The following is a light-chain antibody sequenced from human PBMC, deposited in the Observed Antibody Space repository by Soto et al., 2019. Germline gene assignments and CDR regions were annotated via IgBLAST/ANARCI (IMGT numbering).Light chain of an antibody. CDR3: QQYNNWPKM. J-gene: IGKJ1*01. CDR1: QSVSST. CDR2: RAS. V-gene: IGKV3-15*01. Sequence: EIVMTQSPATLSVSPGERATLSCRASQSVSSTLAWYQQKPGQSPRLLIYRASTRATGVPARFSGSGSGTEFTLTISSLQSEDFAVYYCQQYNNWPKMFGQGTKVDIK.